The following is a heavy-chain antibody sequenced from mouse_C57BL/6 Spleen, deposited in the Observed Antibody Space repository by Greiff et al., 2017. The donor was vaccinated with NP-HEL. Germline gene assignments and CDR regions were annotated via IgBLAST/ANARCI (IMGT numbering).Heavy chain of an antibody. V-gene: IGHV5-4*03. J-gene: IGHJ4*01. D-gene: IGHD1-1*01. Sequence: EVKLMESGGGLVKPGGSLKLSCAASGFTFSSYAMSWVRQTPEKRLEWVATISDGGSYTYYPDNVKGRFTISRDNAKNNLYLQMSHLKSEDTAMYYGARRLRYYGSSHYYAMDYWGQGTSVTVSS. CDR2: ISDGGSYT. CDR3: ARRLRYYGSSHYYAMDY. CDR1: GFTFSSYA.